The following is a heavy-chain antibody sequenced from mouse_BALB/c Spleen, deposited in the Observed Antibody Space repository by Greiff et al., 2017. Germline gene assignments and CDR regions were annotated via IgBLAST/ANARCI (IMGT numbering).Heavy chain of an antibody. CDR3: ARERGTTVVDWYFDV. Sequence: DVMVVESGGGLVKPGGSLKLSCAASGFTFSSYAMSWVRQTPEKRLEWVASISSGGSTYYPDSVKGRFTISRDNARNILYLQMSSLRSEDTAMYYCARERGTTVVDWYFDVWGAGTTVTVSS. CDR2: ISSGGST. D-gene: IGHD1-1*01. CDR1: GFTFSSYA. V-gene: IGHV5-6-5*01. J-gene: IGHJ1*01.